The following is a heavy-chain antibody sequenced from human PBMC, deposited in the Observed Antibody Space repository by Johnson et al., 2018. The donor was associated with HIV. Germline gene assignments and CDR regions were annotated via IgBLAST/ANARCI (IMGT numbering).Heavy chain of an antibody. J-gene: IGHJ3*02. V-gene: IGHV3-30*19. CDR2: ISYDGSNK. D-gene: IGHD6-13*01. CDR1: GFTFNFHW. CDR3: ARDGQWGSTTWYSVFDI. Sequence: QVQLVESGGGVVQPGGSRRLSCAGSGFTFNFHWMTWVRQAPGKGLEWVAVISYDGSNKYYADSVKGRFSISRDNTKNSLYLQMDSLRAEDMAVYYCARDGQWGSTTWYSVFDIWGQGTVVSVSS.